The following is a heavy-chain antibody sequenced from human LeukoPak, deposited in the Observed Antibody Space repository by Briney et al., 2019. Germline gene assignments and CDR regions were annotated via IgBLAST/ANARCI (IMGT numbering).Heavy chain of an antibody. J-gene: IGHJ4*02. CDR3: ARFDSSGPYYFDY. V-gene: IGHV3-66*01. CDR2: IYSGGST. D-gene: IGHD3-22*01. CDR1: GFTVSSNH. Sequence: GGSLRLSCAAYGFTVSSNHMSWVRQAPGRGLEWVSVIYSGGSTYYADSVKGRFTISRDNSKNTLYLQMNSLRAEDTAVYYCARFDSSGPYYFDYWGQGTLVTVSS.